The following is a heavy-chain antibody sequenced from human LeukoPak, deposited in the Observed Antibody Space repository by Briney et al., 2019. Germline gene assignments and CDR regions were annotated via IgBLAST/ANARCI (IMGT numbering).Heavy chain of an antibody. Sequence: GGSLRLSCAASGFTFSSYWMSWVRQAPGKGLEWVANIKQDGSEKYYVDSVKGRFTISRDNAKNSLYLQMNSLRAEDTAVYYCAREFGYSYGRDAFDIWGQGTMVTVSS. CDR3: AREFGYSYGRDAFDI. J-gene: IGHJ3*02. CDR1: GFTFSSYW. V-gene: IGHV3-7*01. D-gene: IGHD5-18*01. CDR2: IKQDGSEK.